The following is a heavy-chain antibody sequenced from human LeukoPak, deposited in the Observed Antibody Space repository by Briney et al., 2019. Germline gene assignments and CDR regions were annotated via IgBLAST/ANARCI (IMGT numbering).Heavy chain of an antibody. CDR1: GFSFSANA. Sequence: PGWSLRLSCAASGFSFSANAMSWVRQAPGKGLEWVSSISGRATGTYYAESVKGRFTISRDNSRNTLFLQMNSLRAEDTAIYYCAKTLGSENYHGSGSYYVPFDYWGQGVLVTVSS. J-gene: IGHJ4*02. CDR2: ISGRATGT. CDR3: AKTLGSENYHGSGSYYVPFDY. V-gene: IGHV3-23*05. D-gene: IGHD3-10*01.